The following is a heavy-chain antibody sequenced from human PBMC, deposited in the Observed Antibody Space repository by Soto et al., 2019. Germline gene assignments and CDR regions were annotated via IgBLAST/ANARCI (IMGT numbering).Heavy chain of an antibody. Sequence: QVQLVESGGGVVQPGRSLRLSCAASGFTFSSYGMHWVRQAPGKGLEWVAVIWYDGSNQYYADSVKGRFTISRDNSKNTLYLQMNSLRAEDTAVYYCARDREYSSSYLGYYFDYWGQGTLVTVSS. V-gene: IGHV3-33*01. CDR3: ARDREYSSSYLGYYFDY. CDR2: IWYDGSNQ. J-gene: IGHJ4*02. D-gene: IGHD6-6*01. CDR1: GFTFSSYG.